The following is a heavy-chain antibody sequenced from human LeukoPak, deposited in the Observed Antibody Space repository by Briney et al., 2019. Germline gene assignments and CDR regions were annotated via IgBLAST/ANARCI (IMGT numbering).Heavy chain of an antibody. J-gene: IGHJ4*02. CDR1: GFTFSSYA. CDR2: ISGSGGST. Sequence: GGSLRLSCAASGFTFSSYAMSWVRQAPGKGLEWVSAISGSGGSTYYADSVRGRFTISRDNAKNSLYLQLNSLRAEDTALYYCARDNPPDYWGQGTLVTVSS. V-gene: IGHV3-23*01. CDR3: ARDNPPDY.